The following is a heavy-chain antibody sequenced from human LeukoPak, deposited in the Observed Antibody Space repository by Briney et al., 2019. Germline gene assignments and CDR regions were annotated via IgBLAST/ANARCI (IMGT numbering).Heavy chain of an antibody. CDR1: GGSISNYY. D-gene: IGHD1-14*01. CDR2: IYYSGGT. Sequence: SETLSLTCTVSGGSISNYYWSWIRQPPGKGLEWIGYIYYSGGTNYNPSLKSRVTISVDTPKNQFSLKLSSVTAADTAVYYCAREISDRGRTGAFDIWGQGTMVTVSS. V-gene: IGHV4-59*01. J-gene: IGHJ3*02. CDR3: AREISDRGRTGAFDI.